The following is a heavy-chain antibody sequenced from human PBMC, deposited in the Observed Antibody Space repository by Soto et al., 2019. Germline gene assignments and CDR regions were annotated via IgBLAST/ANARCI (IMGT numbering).Heavy chain of an antibody. CDR3: ARDRRLRDYYDSSGYLDY. Sequence: GGSLRLSCAASGFTFSSYGMHWVRQAPGKGLEWVAVIWYDGSNKYYADSVKGRFTISRDNSKNTLYLQMNSLRAEDTAVYYCARDRRLRDYYDSSGYLDYWGQGTLVTVSS. CDR2: IWYDGSNK. V-gene: IGHV3-33*01. J-gene: IGHJ4*02. D-gene: IGHD3-22*01. CDR1: GFTFSSYG.